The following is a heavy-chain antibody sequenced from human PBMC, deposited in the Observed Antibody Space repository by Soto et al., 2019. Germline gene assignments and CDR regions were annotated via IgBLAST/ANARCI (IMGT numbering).Heavy chain of an antibody. D-gene: IGHD1-1*01. CDR2: IYHSGST. Sequence: QLQLQESGSGLVKPSQTLSLTCAVSGGSISSGGYSWSWIRQPPGKGLEWIGYIYHSGSTYYNPSLKSRVTISVDRSKNQFSLKLSSVTAADTAVYYCARGGSLNYYYCGMDVWGQGTTVTVSS. CDR1: GGSISSGGYS. J-gene: IGHJ6*02. CDR3: ARGGSLNYYYCGMDV. V-gene: IGHV4-30-2*01.